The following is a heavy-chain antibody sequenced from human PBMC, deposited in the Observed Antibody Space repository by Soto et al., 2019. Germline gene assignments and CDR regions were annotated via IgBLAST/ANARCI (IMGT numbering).Heavy chain of an antibody. D-gene: IGHD1-7*01. V-gene: IGHV1-2*02. CDR2: INPNSGGT. CDR3: ASEGTPPNYYYYGMDV. J-gene: IGHJ6*02. CDR1: GYTFTGYY. Sequence: ASVKVSCKASGYTFTGYYMHWVRQAPGQGLEWMGWINPNSGGTNYAQKFQGRVTMTRDTSISTAYMELSRLRSDDTAVYYGASEGTPPNYYYYGMDVWGQGTTVTVSS.